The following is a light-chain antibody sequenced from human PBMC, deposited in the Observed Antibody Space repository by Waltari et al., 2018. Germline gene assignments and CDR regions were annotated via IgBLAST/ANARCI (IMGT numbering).Light chain of an antibody. CDR1: TSNLGSRF. V-gene: IGLV1-47*01. CDR3: ATWDDSLSGPV. J-gene: IGLJ3*02. Sequence: QSVLTQAPSESGTPGQTVNISCSGRTSNLGSRFVYWYKQVAGGAPQLLIYKNEWRPSGVPDRFSGSKSGSSASLAITGLRSEDEADYYCATWDDSLSGPVFGGGTKLTVL. CDR2: KNE.